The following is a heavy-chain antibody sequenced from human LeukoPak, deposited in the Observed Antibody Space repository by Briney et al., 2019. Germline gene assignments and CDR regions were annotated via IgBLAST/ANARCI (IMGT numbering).Heavy chain of an antibody. D-gene: IGHD4-11*01. J-gene: IGHJ6*03. CDR2: IRYDGSNK. CDR1: GFTFSSYG. V-gene: IGHV3-30*02. Sequence: GGSLRLSCAASGFTFSSYGMHWVRQAPGKGLEWVAFIRYDGSNKYYADSVKGRFTISRDKSKNTLYLQMNSLRVEDTAVYYCAKGGPVTTDYYYYMDVWGKGTTVTVSS. CDR3: AKGGPVTTDYYYYMDV.